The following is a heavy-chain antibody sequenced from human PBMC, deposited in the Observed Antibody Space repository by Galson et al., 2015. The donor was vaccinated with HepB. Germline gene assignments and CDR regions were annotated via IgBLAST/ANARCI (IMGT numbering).Heavy chain of an antibody. CDR3: ANAIVVESSFDY. CDR2: ISGSGGST. V-gene: IGHV3-23*01. D-gene: IGHD3-22*01. Sequence: SLRLSCAASGFTFSDYYMSWIRQAPGKGLEWVSAISGSGGSTYYADSVKGRFTISRDNSKNTLYLQMNSLRAEDTAVYYCANAIVVESSFDYWGQGTLVTVSS. CDR1: GFTFSDYY. J-gene: IGHJ4*02.